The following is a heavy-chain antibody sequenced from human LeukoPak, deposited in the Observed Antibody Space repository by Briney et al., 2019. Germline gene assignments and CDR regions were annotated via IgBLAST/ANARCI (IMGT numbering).Heavy chain of an antibody. D-gene: IGHD3-10*01. Sequence: GGSLRLSCAASGFTISNYWMSWVRQAPGKGLEWVANIKQDGSEKYYVDSVKGRFIISRDNGYNSLYLQMNSLRAEDTAVYYCARARFHFDYWGQGTLLTVSS. CDR2: IKQDGSEK. V-gene: IGHV3-7*01. CDR1: GFTISNYW. J-gene: IGHJ4*02. CDR3: ARARFHFDY.